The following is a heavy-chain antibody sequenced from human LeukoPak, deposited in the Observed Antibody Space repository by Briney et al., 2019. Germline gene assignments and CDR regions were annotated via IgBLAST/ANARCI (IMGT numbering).Heavy chain of an antibody. V-gene: IGHV3-30*02. J-gene: IGHJ6*03. Sequence: GGSLRLSCAASGFSFSSYGMYWVRQAPGEGLEWVAFIRYDGSNKYYADSVKGRYTISRDNSKNTLYLQMKSLRAEDTAVYYCAKGGGYEAQYYYYYLDVWGKGTTVTISS. CDR3: AKGGGYEAQYYYYYLDV. CDR2: IRYDGSNK. D-gene: IGHD5-12*01. CDR1: GFSFSSYG.